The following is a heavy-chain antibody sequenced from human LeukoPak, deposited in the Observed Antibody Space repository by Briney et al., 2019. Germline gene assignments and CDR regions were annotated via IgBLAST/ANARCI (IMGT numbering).Heavy chain of an antibody. D-gene: IGHD5-18*01. CDR1: GFTFSSYT. V-gene: IGHV3-23*01. CDR2: ISGSGGST. J-gene: IGHJ4*02. Sequence: GGSLRLSCAASGFTFSSYTMNWVRQAPGKGLEWVSAISGSGGSTYYADSVKGRFTISRDNSKNTLYLQMDSLGAEDTAVYYCAKDYGYRLDYWGQGTLVTVSS. CDR3: AKDYGYRLDY.